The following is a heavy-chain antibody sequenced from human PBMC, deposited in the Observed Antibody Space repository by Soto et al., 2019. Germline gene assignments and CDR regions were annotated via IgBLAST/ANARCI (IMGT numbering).Heavy chain of an antibody. CDR3: ARVIWSGHLTSDL. CDR1: GFTFSSNS. Sequence: EVQVVESGGGLVQPGGSLRLSCEASGFTFSSNSMSWVRQAPGKGLEWISYISSSSSTIYADSVKGRFTISRDNAKNSLYLQMNSLRDEDTAVYYCARVIWSGHLTSDLWGQGTLVTVSS. D-gene: IGHD3-3*01. J-gene: IGHJ5*02. CDR2: ISSSSSTI. V-gene: IGHV3-48*02.